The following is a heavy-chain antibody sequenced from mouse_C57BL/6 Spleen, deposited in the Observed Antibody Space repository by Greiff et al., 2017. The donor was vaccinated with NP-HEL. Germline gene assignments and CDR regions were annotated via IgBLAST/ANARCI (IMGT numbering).Heavy chain of an antibody. CDR1: GFTFTDYY. CDR3: ARSPYEYDVTGYFDV. J-gene: IGHJ1*03. CDR2: IRNKANGYTT. V-gene: IGHV7-3*01. Sequence: EVKLVESGGGLVQPGGSLSLSCAASGFTFTDYYMSWVRQPPGKALEWLGFIRNKANGYTTEYSASVKGRFTISRDNSQSILYLQMNALRAEDSATYYCARSPYEYDVTGYFDVWGTGTTVTVSS. D-gene: IGHD2-4*01.